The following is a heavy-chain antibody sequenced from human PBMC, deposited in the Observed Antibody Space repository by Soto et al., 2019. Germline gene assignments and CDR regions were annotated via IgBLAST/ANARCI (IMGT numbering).Heavy chain of an antibody. CDR3: ATDKDRGVDKYPPFDS. CDR2: ISGSGDAT. V-gene: IGHV3-23*01. CDR1: GLTFSSYA. Sequence: EVQLLESGGGLVQPGGSLRLSCAASGLTFSSYAMRWVRQAPGTGLEWVSSISGSGDATYYADSVKGRFTISRENSKNTVSLQMNSLRVEDTAGYYCATDKDRGVDKYPPFDSWGQGALVTVSS. J-gene: IGHJ4*02. D-gene: IGHD2-2*02.